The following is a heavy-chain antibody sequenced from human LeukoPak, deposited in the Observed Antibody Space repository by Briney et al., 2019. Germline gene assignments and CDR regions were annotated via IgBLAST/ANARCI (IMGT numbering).Heavy chain of an antibody. CDR3: ARANFLYCSSSTCLFDY. J-gene: IGHJ4*02. Sequence: AASVKVSCKASGYTFTDYYMHWVRQAPGQGFEWMGWINPNDGDTNYAQKFQGRVTMTRDTSICTAHMEVSRLRSDDTAVYYCARANFLYCSSSTCLFDYWGQGTLVTVSS. CDR2: INPNDGDT. V-gene: IGHV1-2*02. D-gene: IGHD2-2*01. CDR1: GYTFTDYY.